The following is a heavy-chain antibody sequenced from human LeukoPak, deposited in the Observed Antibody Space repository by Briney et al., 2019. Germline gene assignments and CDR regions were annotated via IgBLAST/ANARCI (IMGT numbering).Heavy chain of an antibody. CDR1: GGSISSYY. Sequence: SETLSLTCTVSGGSISSYYWSWIRQPAGKGLEWIGRIYTSGSANYNPSLKSRVTMSVDTSKNQFSLKLSSVTAADTAMSYCARDGQWLRPASYFDYWGQGTLGTVSS. CDR2: IYTSGSA. D-gene: IGHD6-19*01. J-gene: IGHJ4*02. V-gene: IGHV4-4*07. CDR3: ARDGQWLRPASYFDY.